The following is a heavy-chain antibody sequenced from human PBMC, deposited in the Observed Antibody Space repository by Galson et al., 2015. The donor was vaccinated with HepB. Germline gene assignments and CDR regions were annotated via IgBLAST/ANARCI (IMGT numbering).Heavy chain of an antibody. V-gene: IGHV3-23*01. CDR3: AKDELGYCSGGRCPRN. J-gene: IGHJ4*02. D-gene: IGHD2-15*01. Sequence: SLRLSCAASGFTFSSYAMSWVRQAPGKGLEWVSTISGSGGSTYYADSVKGRFTISRDNSKNTLYLQMSSLRAEDTAVYYCAKDELGYCSGGRCPRNWGQGTLVTVSS. CDR1: GFTFSSYA. CDR2: ISGSGGST.